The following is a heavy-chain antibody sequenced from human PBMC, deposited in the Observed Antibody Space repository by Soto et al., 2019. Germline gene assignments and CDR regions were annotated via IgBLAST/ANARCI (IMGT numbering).Heavy chain of an antibody. CDR2: IIPILGIA. CDR3: ARVMLQQQLDDAFDI. D-gene: IGHD6-13*01. V-gene: IGHV1-69*02. Sequence: QVQLVQSGAEVKKPGSSVKVSCKASGGTFSSYTISWVRQAPGQGLEWMGRIIPILGIANYAQKFQGRVTITADKSTSTAYMELSSLRSEDTAVYYCARVMLQQQLDDAFDIWGQGTMVTVSS. J-gene: IGHJ3*02. CDR1: GGTFSSYT.